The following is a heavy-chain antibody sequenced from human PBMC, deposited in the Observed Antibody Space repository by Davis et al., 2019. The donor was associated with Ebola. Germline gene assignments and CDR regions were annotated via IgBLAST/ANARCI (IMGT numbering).Heavy chain of an antibody. J-gene: IGHJ4*02. Sequence: SETLSLTCAVYGGSFSGYYWSWIRQPPGKGLEWIGYIYYSGNTNYNPSLKSRVTISLDTSKNQFSLKLNSVTAADTAVYYCASSVFGVLINPYYFDYWGRGTPVTVSS. D-gene: IGHD3-3*01. CDR3: ASSVFGVLINPYYFDY. CDR1: GGSFSGYY. V-gene: IGHV4-59*12. CDR2: IYYSGNT.